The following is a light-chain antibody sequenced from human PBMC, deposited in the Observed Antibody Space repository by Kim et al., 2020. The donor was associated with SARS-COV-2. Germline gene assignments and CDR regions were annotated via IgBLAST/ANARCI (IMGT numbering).Light chain of an antibody. V-gene: IGLV2-11*01. CDR2: EVS. Sequence: QSALTQPRSVSGSPGQSITISCTGTSGDVGGYNYVSWYQQHPGKAPKLMIYEVSQRPSGVPDRFSGSKSGNTASLTISGLQADDEADYYCCSYAGSSTLVFGGGTQLTVL. CDR1: SGDVGGYNY. J-gene: IGLJ3*02. CDR3: CSYAGSSTLV.